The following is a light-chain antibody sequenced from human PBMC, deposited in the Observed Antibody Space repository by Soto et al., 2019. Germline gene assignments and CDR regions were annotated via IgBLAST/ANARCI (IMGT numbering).Light chain of an antibody. CDR2: DSF. V-gene: IGKV3-11*01. CDR1: QSIASY. CDR3: QQRASWPIT. Sequence: EIVLTQTPATLYLSPGERATLSCRASQSIASYLNWYQHRPGQAPRLLIYDSFNRATGIPARFSGSGSGTDFTLTISSLEPEDFAVYYCQQRASWPITFGPGTKVDI. J-gene: IGKJ3*01.